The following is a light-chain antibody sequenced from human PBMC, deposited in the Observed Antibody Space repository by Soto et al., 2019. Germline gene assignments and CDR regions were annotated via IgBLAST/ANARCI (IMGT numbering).Light chain of an antibody. J-gene: IGKJ1*01. Sequence: DIQMTQSPSTLSGSVGDRVTITCRASQTISSWLAWYQQKPGKAPKLLIYKASTLKSGVPSRFSGSGSGTELTLTISSLKPDDFATYYCQHYNSDSEAFGQGTMVDIK. CDR2: KAS. CDR3: QHYNSDSEA. V-gene: IGKV1-5*03. CDR1: QTISSW.